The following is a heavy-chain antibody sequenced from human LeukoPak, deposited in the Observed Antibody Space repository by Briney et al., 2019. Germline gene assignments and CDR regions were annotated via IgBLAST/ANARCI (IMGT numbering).Heavy chain of an antibody. CDR1: GGSISEYF. J-gene: IGHJ4*02. CDR3: ARVDPRSYGYFDY. V-gene: IGHV4-59*01. CDR2: IYYNGNT. Sequence: SAALSLSCTVSGGSISEYFWSWIRQPPGKGPEWIGYIYYNGNTTYNPPLKSRVTISVATSKNQFSLKLNSVSAAYAAMYYCARVDPRSYGYFDYWGQGTLVTVSS. D-gene: IGHD5-18*01.